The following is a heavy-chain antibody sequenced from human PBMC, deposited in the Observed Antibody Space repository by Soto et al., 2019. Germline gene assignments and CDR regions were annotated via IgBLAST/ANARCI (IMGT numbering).Heavy chain of an antibody. J-gene: IGHJ6*02. CDR3: TTGTYTLGEFKYYGMDV. CDR2: IKSKTDGGTT. D-gene: IGHD3-10*01. CDR1: GFTFSNAW. Sequence: GGSLRLSCAASGFTFSNAWMNWVRQAPGKGLELVGHIKSKTDGGTTDYAAPVKGRFTISRDDSKNTLYLQMNSLKTEDTAVYYCTTGTYTLGEFKYYGMDVWGQGTTVTVSS. V-gene: IGHV3-15*07.